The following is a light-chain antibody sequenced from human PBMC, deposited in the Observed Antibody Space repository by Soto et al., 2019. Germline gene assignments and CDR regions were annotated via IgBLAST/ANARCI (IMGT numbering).Light chain of an antibody. Sequence: DIQMTQSPSTLSASVGDRVTITCRASQSISGWLAWYQQKPGKAPKLLIYKASTLERGVPSRFSGSGSVTEFNLTISSLQPDDFATYYCQQYDNYPYTFGRGTKLEIK. CDR2: KAS. J-gene: IGKJ2*01. V-gene: IGKV1-5*03. CDR1: QSISGW. CDR3: QQYDNYPYT.